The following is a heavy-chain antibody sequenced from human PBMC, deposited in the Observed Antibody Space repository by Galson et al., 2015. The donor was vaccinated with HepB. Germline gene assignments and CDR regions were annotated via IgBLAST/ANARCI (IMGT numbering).Heavy chain of an antibody. CDR2: INPNSGGT. CDR1: GYSFSDYY. CDR3: ARATISDFDY. V-gene: IGHV1-2*02. D-gene: IGHD2-2*01. Sequence: SVKVSCKASGYSFSDYYIHWVRQAPGQGLEWMGWINPNSGGTNYAQNFQARVTMTRDASIGTAYMGPYSLTSDDPAVYFCARATISDFDYWGQGTLVTISS. J-gene: IGHJ4*02.